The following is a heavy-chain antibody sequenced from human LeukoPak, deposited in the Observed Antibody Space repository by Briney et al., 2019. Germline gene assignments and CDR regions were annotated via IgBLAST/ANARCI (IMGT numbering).Heavy chain of an antibody. D-gene: IGHD1-26*01. Sequence: SETLSLTCAISGGSISSSNWWSWVRQPPGKGLEWIGEIYHSGSTNYSPSLKSRVTISVDKSKNQFSLKVTSVTAADTAVYYCARVSSGSYYFDSWGQGTLVTVSS. CDR1: GGSISSSNW. CDR2: IYHSGST. V-gene: IGHV4-4*02. J-gene: IGHJ4*02. CDR3: ARVSSGSYYFDS.